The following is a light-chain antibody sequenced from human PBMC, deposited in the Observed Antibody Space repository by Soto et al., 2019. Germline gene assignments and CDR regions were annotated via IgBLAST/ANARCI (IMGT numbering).Light chain of an antibody. J-gene: IGLJ2*01. CDR2: DVS. V-gene: IGLV2-14*03. Sequence: QSALTQPASVSGSPGPSSTISCTGTSSDVGGYYFVSWYQHLPGKDPKLMIFDVSKRPPGLSNRFSGSKTGNTSSLPISGRQAEDEAHYYCSSYTISRVVFGGGTKLTAL. CDR3: SSYTISRVV. CDR1: SSDVGGYYF.